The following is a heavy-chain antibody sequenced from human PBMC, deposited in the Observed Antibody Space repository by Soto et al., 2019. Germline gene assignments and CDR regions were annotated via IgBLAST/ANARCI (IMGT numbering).Heavy chain of an antibody. V-gene: IGHV1-69*13. J-gene: IGHJ5*02. CDR1: GGTFSSYA. CDR2: IIPIFGTA. CDR3: ARGQQWLVRSWFDP. Sequence: ASVKVSCKASGGTFSSYAISWVRQAPGQGLEWMGGIIPIFGTANYAQKYQGRVTITADESTSTAYMELSSLRSEDTAVYYCARGQQWLVRSWFDPWGKGPLVTVSS. D-gene: IGHD6-19*01.